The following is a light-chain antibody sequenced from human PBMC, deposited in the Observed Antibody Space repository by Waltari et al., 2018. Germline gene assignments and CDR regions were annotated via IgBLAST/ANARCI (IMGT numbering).Light chain of an antibody. Sequence: DIQMTQSPSTLSASVGDRVTIPCRASQPINSWLTWYQQKPGRAPKPLIFKASTLQSGVPSRFSGSGSGTEFTLTISNLQPDDFATYYCQQYADYTTFGQGTKVEMK. V-gene: IGKV1-5*03. CDR3: QQYADYTT. CDR2: KAS. CDR1: QPINSW. J-gene: IGKJ1*01.